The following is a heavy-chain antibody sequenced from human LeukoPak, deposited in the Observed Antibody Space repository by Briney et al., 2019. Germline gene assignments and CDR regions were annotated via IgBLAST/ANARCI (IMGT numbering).Heavy chain of an antibody. CDR3: ARGDGDWFDP. V-gene: IGHV4-4*07. CDR2: IYTSGST. CDR1: GGSISSYC. Sequence: SETLSLTCTVSGGSISSYCWSWFRQPAGKGLDWIGRIYTSGSTNYNPPLKSRDTMSVDTSKNQFSLKLSSVTAADTAVYYCARGDGDWFDPWGQGTLVTVSS. D-gene: IGHD3-10*01. J-gene: IGHJ5*02.